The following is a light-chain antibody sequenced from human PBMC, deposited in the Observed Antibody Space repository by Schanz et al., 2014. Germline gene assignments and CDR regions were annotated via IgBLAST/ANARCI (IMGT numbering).Light chain of an antibody. Sequence: EIVLTQSPGALSLSPGERATLSCRASQSLSKNYLAWYQQKPGQAPRLLMYRASYRATDIPDRFTGSASGTEFTLTISRLEPEDFAVYYCQQRDSWPSRRVTFGGGTKVEIK. CDR1: QSLSKNY. CDR3: QQRDSWPSRRVT. CDR2: RAS. J-gene: IGKJ4*01. V-gene: IGKV3-20*01.